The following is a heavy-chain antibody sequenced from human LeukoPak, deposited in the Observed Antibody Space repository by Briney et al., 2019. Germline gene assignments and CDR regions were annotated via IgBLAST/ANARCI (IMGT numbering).Heavy chain of an antibody. CDR2: INPSSGYT. D-gene: IGHD1-1*01. V-gene: IGHV1-46*01. CDR3: ARSDSWNDAFDM. CDR1: GGTFSSYA. J-gene: IGHJ3*02. Sequence: ASVKVSCKASGGTFSSYAISWVRQAPGQGLEWMGLINPSSGYTVYTQKFQGRVTMTRDTSTSTAYMDLSSLTSEDTASYYCARSDSWNDAFDMWGQGTPVSVSS.